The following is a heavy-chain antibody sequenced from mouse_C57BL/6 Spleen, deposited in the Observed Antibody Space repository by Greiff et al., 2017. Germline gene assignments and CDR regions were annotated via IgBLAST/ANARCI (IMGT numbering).Heavy chain of an antibody. J-gene: IGHJ1*03. CDR1: GYSITSGYD. V-gene: IGHV3-1*01. CDR3: ARVPYYYGSSYWYFDG. D-gene: IGHD1-1*01. Sequence: EVKVVESGPGMVKPSQSLSLTCTVTGYSITSGYDWHWIRHFPGNKLEWMGYISYSGSTNYNPSLKSRISITHDTSKNHFFLKLNSVTTEDTATYYCARVPYYYGSSYWYFDGWGTGTTVTVSS. CDR2: ISYSGST.